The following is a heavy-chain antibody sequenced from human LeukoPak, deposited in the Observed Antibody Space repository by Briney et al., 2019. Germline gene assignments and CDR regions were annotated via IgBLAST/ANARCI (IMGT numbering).Heavy chain of an antibody. D-gene: IGHD2-15*01. CDR2: IIPIFGTA. CDR1: GYTFTSYA. V-gene: IGHV1-69*13. Sequence: AASVKVSCKASGYTFTSYAISWVRQAPGQGLEWMGGIIPIFGTANYAQKFQGRVTITADESTSTAYMELSSLRSEDTAVYYCATGYCSGGSCYTGDWFDPWGQGTLVTVSS. J-gene: IGHJ5*02. CDR3: ATGYCSGGSCYTGDWFDP.